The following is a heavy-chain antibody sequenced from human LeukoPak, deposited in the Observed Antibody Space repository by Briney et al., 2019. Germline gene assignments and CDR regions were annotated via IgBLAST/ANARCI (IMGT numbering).Heavy chain of an antibody. CDR3: ARMTIFWYFDL. D-gene: IGHD3-3*01. Sequence: PSETLSLTCAVYGGSFSGYYWSWIRQPPGKGLEWIGEINHSGSINYNPSLKSRVTISVDTSKNQFSLKLSSVTAADTAVYYCARMTIFWYFDLWGRGTLVTVSS. CDR2: INHSGSI. V-gene: IGHV4-34*01. CDR1: GGSFSGYY. J-gene: IGHJ2*01.